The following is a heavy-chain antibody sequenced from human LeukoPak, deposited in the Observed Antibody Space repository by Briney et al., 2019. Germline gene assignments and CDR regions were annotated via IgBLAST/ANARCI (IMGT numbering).Heavy chain of an antibody. CDR3: AREGDLVDAFDI. J-gene: IGHJ3*02. V-gene: IGHV4-34*01. CDR2: INHSGST. D-gene: IGHD1-26*01. Sequence: SETLSLTCTVSGGSISGYYWSWIRQPPGKGLEWIGEINHSGSTNYNPSLKSRVTISVDTSKNQFSLKLSSVTAADTAVYYCAREGDLVDAFDIWGQGTMVTVSS. CDR1: GGSISGYY.